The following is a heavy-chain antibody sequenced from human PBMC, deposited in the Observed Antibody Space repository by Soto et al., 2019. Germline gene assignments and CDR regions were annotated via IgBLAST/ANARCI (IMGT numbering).Heavy chain of an antibody. CDR3: ATGLIQPYCSGGSCYDPSYYFDY. J-gene: IGHJ4*02. D-gene: IGHD2-15*01. CDR1: GYTLTELS. CDR2: FDPEDGET. V-gene: IGHV1-24*01. Sequence: GASVKVSCKVSGYTLTELSMHWVRQAPGKGLEWMGGFDPEDGETIYAQKFQGRVTMTEDTSTDTAYMELSSLRSEDTAVYYCATGLIQPYCSGGSCYDPSYYFDYWGQGTLVTVSS.